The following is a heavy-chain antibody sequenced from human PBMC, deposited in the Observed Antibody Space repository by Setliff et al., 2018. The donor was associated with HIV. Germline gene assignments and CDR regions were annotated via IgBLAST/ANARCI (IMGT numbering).Heavy chain of an antibody. V-gene: IGHV7-4-1*02. J-gene: IGHJ4*02. CDR3: ARDFLGDPDWSLDY. D-gene: IGHD3-9*01. CDR1: AFTFNIYA. CDR2: INANTGIP. Sequence: ASVKVSCKASAFTFNIYAIHWVRQAPGQGLEWMGYINANTGIPTYAQALSGRFVFSLDTSVTTAYLQISSLTAEDTAVYYCARDFLGDPDWSLDYWGQGTLVTVSS.